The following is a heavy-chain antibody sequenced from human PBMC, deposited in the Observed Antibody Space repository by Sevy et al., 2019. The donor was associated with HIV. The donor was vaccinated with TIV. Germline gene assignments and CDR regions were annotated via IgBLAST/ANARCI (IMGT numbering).Heavy chain of an antibody. CDR3: ARDSNEYDDYRLSYYFDY. CDR2: IYYDGNNK. V-gene: IGHV3-33*01. D-gene: IGHD4-17*01. Sequence: GGSLRLSCAASGFTFNSYGMHWVRQAPIKGLEWVASIYYDGNNKYYADSVKGRFTISRDESKNTLYLQMNSLRAEDTAVYYCARDSNEYDDYRLSYYFDYWGQGALVTVSS. J-gene: IGHJ4*02. CDR1: GFTFNSYG.